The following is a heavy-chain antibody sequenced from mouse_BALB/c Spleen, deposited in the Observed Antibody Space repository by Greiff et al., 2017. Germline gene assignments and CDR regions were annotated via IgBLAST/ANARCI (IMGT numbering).Heavy chain of an antibody. CDR2: IDPANGNT. J-gene: IGHJ3*01. V-gene: IGHV14-3*02. CDR3: ARPCDGYYVWFAY. Sequence: VQLKQSGAELVKPGASVKLSCTASGFNIKDTYMHWVKQRPEQGLEWIGRIDPANGNTKYDPKFQGKATITADTSSNTAYLQLSSLTSEDTAVYYCARPCDGYYVWFAYWGQGTLVTVSA. D-gene: IGHD2-3*01. CDR1: GFNIKDTY.